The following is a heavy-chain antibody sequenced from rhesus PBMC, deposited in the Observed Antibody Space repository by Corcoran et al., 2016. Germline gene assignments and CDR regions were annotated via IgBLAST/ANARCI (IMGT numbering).Heavy chain of an antibody. J-gene: IGHJ4*01. D-gene: IGHD6-31*01. V-gene: IGHV4S10*01. CDR1: GGSISDSYR. CDR2: IYGSSTST. CDR3: ARGDSSGWGFDY. Sequence: QVQLQESGPGVVKPSETLSLTCAVSGGSISDSYRWSWIRQPPGKGLEWIGYIYGSSTSTNYNPSRKSRGTISKDTSKNQFSLKLSSVTAADTAVYYCARGDSSGWGFDYWGQGVLVTVSS.